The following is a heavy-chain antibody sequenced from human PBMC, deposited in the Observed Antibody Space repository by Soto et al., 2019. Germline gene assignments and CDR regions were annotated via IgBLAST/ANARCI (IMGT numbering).Heavy chain of an antibody. J-gene: IGHJ5*02. CDR3: AAAPEILSPAGYYYNWFDP. V-gene: IGHV4-39*01. CDR2: TYIGGMT. Sequence: KTSETLSLTCTVSGASFTDGSLFWGWIRQSPGQGVEWIASTYIGGMTYYNPSLRSRATISVDSNNRLFFLRLSSVTAAATADYYCAAAPEILSPAGYYYNWFDPWGHGTLVTVSS. CDR1: GASFTDGSLF. D-gene: IGHD3-22*01.